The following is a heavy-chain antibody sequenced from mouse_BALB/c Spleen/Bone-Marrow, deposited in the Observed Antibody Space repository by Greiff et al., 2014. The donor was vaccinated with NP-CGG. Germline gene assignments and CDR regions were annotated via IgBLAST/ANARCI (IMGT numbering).Heavy chain of an antibody. J-gene: IGHJ4*01. V-gene: IGHV1S22*01. D-gene: IGHD6-1*01. CDR2: IYPGSGST. Sequence: LKESGSELVRPGGSVKLTCKASGHTFTNYWVHWVKQRPGQGLEWIGNIYPGSGSTNYDEKFKRKATLTVDTSSTTAYMQLSSLTTEDSAVYYCTRDKATPYYAMDYWGQGTSVTVSS. CDR1: GHTFTNYW. CDR3: TRDKATPYYAMDY.